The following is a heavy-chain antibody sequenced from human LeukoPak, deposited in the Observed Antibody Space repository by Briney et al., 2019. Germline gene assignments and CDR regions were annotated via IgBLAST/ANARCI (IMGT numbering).Heavy chain of an antibody. CDR1: GFTFSNYW. D-gene: IGHD2-2*02. Sequence: GGSLRLSCGASGFTFSNYWMSCVRQAPGKGLEWVANIKEDGSEKNYVDSAKGRFTISRDNAKDSLYLQMNSLRAEDTAVYYCARDIPQGLSYFDYWGQGTLVTVSS. V-gene: IGHV3-7*04. J-gene: IGHJ4*02. CDR2: IKEDGSEK. CDR3: ARDIPQGLSYFDY.